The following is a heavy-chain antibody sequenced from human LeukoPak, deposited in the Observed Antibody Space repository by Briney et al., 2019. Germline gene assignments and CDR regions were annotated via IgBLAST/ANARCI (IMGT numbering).Heavy chain of an antibody. Sequence: GGSLRLSCTASGFTFSGYWMHWVRQAPGKGLVWVSRINSDGSSIRYADSVKGRFTISRDNAKNALYLQMNSLRAEDTAVYYCARVPYGDYVDYFDYWGQGTLVTVSS. CDR2: INSDGSSI. CDR1: GFTFSGYW. D-gene: IGHD4-17*01. J-gene: IGHJ4*02. CDR3: ARVPYGDYVDYFDY. V-gene: IGHV3-74*01.